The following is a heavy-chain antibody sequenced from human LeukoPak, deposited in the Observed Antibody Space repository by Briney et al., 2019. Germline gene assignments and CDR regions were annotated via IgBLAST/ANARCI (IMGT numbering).Heavy chain of an antibody. Sequence: HPGRSLRLSCAASGFTFSSYAMHWVRQAPGKGLEWVAVISYDGSNKYYADSVKGRFTISRDNSKNTLYLQMNSLRAEDTAVYYCASQLGYCSGGSCYDPNYYYYYGMDVWGQGTTVTVSS. CDR3: ASQLGYCSGGSCYDPNYYYYYGMDV. CDR2: ISYDGSNK. J-gene: IGHJ6*02. D-gene: IGHD2-15*01. CDR1: GFTFSSYA. V-gene: IGHV3-30-3*01.